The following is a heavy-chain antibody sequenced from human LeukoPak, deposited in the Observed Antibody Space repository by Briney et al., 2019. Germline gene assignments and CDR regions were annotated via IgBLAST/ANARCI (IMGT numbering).Heavy chain of an antibody. J-gene: IGHJ4*02. V-gene: IGHV3-23*01. CDR1: GFTFSSYG. CDR3: AKETHDIVVVPAATHY. D-gene: IGHD2-2*01. CDR2: ISGSGGST. Sequence: GGSLRLSCAASGFTFSSYGMSWVRQAPGKGLEWVSAISGSGGSTYYADSVKGRFTISRDNSKNTLYLQMNSLRAEDTAVYYCAKETHDIVVVPAATHYWGQGTLVTVSS.